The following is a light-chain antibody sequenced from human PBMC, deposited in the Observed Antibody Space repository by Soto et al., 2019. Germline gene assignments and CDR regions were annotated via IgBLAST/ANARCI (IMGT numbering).Light chain of an antibody. CDR3: HQSHSLPQT. V-gene: IGKV1-39*01. CDR1: QSVSTY. J-gene: IGKJ2*01. CDR2: SAP. Sequence: DIEMTQSPSSLSASVGDRGTITCRASQSVSTYVNWYKQNLGRAPKLLIYSAPSLQIGVPSRFSGSGSGTEFTLTISSRQPEDFATYYCHQSHSLPQTFGQGTKWIS.